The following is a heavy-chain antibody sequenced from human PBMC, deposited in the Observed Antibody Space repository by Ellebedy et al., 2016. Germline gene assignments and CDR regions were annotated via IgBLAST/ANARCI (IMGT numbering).Heavy chain of an antibody. V-gene: IGHV1-18*01. CDR2: ISTPNGDT. Sequence: ASVKVPCXASGYTLTSSRITWVRQAPGQGLEWMGWISTPNGDTNYAQKLQGRVTMTTGPSTSTAYMELRSLRSDDTAVYYCARGGHYYDSSGYHDWGQGTLVTVSS. D-gene: IGHD3-22*01. J-gene: IGHJ4*02. CDR3: ARGGHYYDSSGYHD. CDR1: GYTLTSSR.